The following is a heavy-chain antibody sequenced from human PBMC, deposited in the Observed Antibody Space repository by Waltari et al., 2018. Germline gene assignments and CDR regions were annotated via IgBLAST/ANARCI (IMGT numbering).Heavy chain of an antibody. Sequence: VQLLESGGGLVQSGGSLRLSCAASGFTFRSYAMNWVRQAPGKGVEWVSVISGVGGSTDYADSVKGLFTISRDNSKNTLYLQMNNLRVEDTAVYYCASSLYGDYTQIWGRVFDYWGQGTLVTVSS. J-gene: IGHJ4*02. CDR2: ISGVGGST. CDR3: ASSLYGDYTQIWGRVFDY. V-gene: IGHV3-23*01. D-gene: IGHD4-17*01. CDR1: GFTFRSYA.